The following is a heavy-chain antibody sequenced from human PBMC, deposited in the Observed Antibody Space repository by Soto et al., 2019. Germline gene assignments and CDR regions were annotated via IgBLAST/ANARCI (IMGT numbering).Heavy chain of an antibody. CDR1: GGSTTYYY. D-gene: IGHD3-22*01. J-gene: IGHJ4*02. CDR3: ANGWGPGGLVVDS. CDR2: IYYTGST. V-gene: IGHV4-59*01. Sequence: QVQLQESGPGLVKPSETLSLTCTVSGGSTTYYYWSWFRQAPGKGLEWLGYIYYTGSTNYNPSLKRRLPXSXDXXTSQCAVSLASATAEVTAVYYCANGWGPGGLVVDSWGQGALVLVSS.